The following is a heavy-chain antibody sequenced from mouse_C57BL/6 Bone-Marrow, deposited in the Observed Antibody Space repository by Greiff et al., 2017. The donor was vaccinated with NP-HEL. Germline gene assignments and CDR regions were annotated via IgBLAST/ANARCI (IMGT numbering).Heavy chain of an antibody. CDR2: ISYDGSN. Sequence: DVKLQESGPGLVKPSQSLSLTCSVTGYSITSGYYWNWIRQFPGNKLEWMGYISYDGSNNYNPSLKNRISITRDTSKNQFFLKLNSVTTEDTATYYCASSFLQFAYWGQGTLVTVSA. CDR1: GYSITSGYY. CDR3: ASSFLQFAY. V-gene: IGHV3-6*01. J-gene: IGHJ3*01.